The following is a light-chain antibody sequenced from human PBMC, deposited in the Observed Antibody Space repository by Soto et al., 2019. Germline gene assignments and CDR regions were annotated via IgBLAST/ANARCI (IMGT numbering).Light chain of an antibody. J-gene: IGKJ2*01. Sequence: EIVMTQSPATLSVSPGERATLSCRASQSVSSNLAWYQQKPGQAPRLLIYGASTRATGIPARFSGSRSGTEFNLTISSLQSEDFADYYCQQYNNWPYTFGQGIKLEIK. CDR3: QQYNNWPYT. CDR2: GAS. V-gene: IGKV3-15*01. CDR1: QSVSSN.